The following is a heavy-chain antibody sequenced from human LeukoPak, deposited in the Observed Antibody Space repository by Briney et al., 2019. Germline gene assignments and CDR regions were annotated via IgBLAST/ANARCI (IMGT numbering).Heavy chain of an antibody. D-gene: IGHD3-22*01. Sequence: PGGSLRLSCAASGFTFSSYAMSWVRQAPGKGLEWVSAISGSGGSTYYADSVKGRFTISRDNSKNTLYLQMNSLRAEDTAVYYCAKDTYYYDSSGPTYTRPDYWGQGTLVTVSS. CDR2: ISGSGGST. CDR3: AKDTYYYDSSGPTYTRPDY. V-gene: IGHV3-23*01. J-gene: IGHJ4*02. CDR1: GFTFSSYA.